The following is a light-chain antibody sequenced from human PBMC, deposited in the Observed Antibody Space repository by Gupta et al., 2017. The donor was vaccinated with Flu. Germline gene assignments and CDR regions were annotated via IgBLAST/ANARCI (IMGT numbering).Light chain of an antibody. V-gene: IGKV1-5*03. CDR2: RAS. CDR1: QSISDF. J-gene: IGKJ1*01. Sequence: DIQMTQSPSTLSASVGDRVTITCRASQSISDFLAWHQQKPGKAPTLLIYRASTLESGVPSRFSGSGSGTEFTLTISSLQPDDFATYYCQQYESYSRTFGQGTQVEIK. CDR3: QQYESYSRT.